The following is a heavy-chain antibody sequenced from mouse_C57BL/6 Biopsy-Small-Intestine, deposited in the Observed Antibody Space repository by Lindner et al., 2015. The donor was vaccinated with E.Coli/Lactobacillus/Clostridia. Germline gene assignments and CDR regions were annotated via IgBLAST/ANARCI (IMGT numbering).Heavy chain of an antibody. V-gene: IGHV5-6*01. D-gene: IGHD1-1*01. J-gene: IGHJ2*01. CDR1: GFTFSSYG. Sequence: VQLQESGGDLVKPGGPLKLSCAASGFTFSSYGMSWVRQTPDRRLEWVATISSGGSYTYYLDSVKGRFTISRDNAKNTLYLQMSSLKSEDTAMYYCARPYYYGSRQYYFDYWGQGTTLTVSS. CDR2: ISSGGSYT. CDR3: ARPYYYGSRQYYFDY.